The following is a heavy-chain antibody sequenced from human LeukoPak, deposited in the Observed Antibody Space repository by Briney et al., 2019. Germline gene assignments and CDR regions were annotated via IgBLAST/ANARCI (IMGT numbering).Heavy chain of an antibody. CDR2: IYSGGST. V-gene: IGHV3-53*01. D-gene: IGHD1-26*01. J-gene: IGHJ4*02. Sequence: GGSLRLSCAASGFTVSSNYMSWVRQAPGKGLEWVSVIYSGGSTYYADSVKGRFTISRDNSKNTLYLQMNSLRAEDTAVYYCARAHSGSLPGLFDYWGQGTLVTVSS. CDR1: GFTVSSNY. CDR3: ARAHSGSLPGLFDY.